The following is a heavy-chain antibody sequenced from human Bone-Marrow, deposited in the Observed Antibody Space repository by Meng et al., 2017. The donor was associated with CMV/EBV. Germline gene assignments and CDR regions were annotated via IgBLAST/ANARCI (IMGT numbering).Heavy chain of an antibody. CDR2: IYYSGSA. CDR3: ARQDLVLVPYAMSWHDP. V-gene: IGHV4-39*01. CDR1: GDFISGAYYY. Sequence: GSLRLSCTVSGDFISGAYYYWAWIRQPPGKGLEWIGNIYYSGSACYNPSLESRITISVDTSKNQFSLKLSSVTAADTALYYCARQDLVLVPYAMSWHDPWGQRTLVTVSS. D-gene: IGHD2-2*01. J-gene: IGHJ5*02.